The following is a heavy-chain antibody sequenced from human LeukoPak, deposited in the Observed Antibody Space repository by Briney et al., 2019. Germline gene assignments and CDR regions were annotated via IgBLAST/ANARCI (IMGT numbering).Heavy chain of an antibody. V-gene: IGHV1-2*02. D-gene: IGHD3-3*01. Sequence: GASVKVSCKGSGYTFTGYYMHWVRQAPGQGLEWMGWINPNSGGTNYAQKFQGRVTMTRDTSISTAYMELSRLRSDDTAVYYCARAAEWPYYYYCYMDVWGKGTTVTVSS. CDR2: INPNSGGT. J-gene: IGHJ6*03. CDR3: ARAAEWPYYYYCYMDV. CDR1: GYTFTGYY.